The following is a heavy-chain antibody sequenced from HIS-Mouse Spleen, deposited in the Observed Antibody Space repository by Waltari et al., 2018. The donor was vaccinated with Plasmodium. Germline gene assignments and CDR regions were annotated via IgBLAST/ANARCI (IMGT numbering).Heavy chain of an antibody. D-gene: IGHD6-13*01. Sequence: EVQLVESGGGLVQPGGSRRVACAASVFTFSSYWMSWVRQAPGKGLEWVANIKQDGSEKYYVDSVKGRFTISRDNAKNSLYLQMNSLRAEDTAVYYCASSWYWYFDLWGRGTLVTVSS. J-gene: IGHJ2*01. V-gene: IGHV3-7*01. CDR3: ASSWYWYFDL. CDR1: VFTFSSYW. CDR2: IKQDGSEK.